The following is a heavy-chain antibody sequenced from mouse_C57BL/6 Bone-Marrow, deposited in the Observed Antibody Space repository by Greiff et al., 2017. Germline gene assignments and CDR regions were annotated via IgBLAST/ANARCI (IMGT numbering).Heavy chain of an antibody. V-gene: IGHV1-55*01. J-gene: IGHJ2*01. CDR1: GYTFTSYW. Sequence: QVQLQQPGAELVKPGASVKMSCKASGYTFTSYWITWMKQRPGQGLEWIGDIYPGSGSTNYNEKFKSKATLTVDTSSSTAYMQLSSLTSEDSAVYYCARGTTVVATDYWGQGTTLTVSS. D-gene: IGHD1-1*01. CDR2: IYPGSGST. CDR3: ARGTTVVATDY.